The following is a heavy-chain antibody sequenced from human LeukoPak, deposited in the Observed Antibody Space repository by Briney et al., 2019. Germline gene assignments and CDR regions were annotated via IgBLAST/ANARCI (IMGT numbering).Heavy chain of an antibody. Sequence: GESLKISCKGSGYSFTNYWTGWVRQMPGKGLEWMGIIYPGDSDTRYSPSFQGQVTISADKSISTAYLQWSSLKASDTAMYYCARQACSSTSCSYYFDYWGQGTLVTVSS. D-gene: IGHD2-2*01. CDR1: GYSFTNYW. V-gene: IGHV5-51*01. J-gene: IGHJ4*02. CDR2: IYPGDSDT. CDR3: ARQACSSTSCSYYFDY.